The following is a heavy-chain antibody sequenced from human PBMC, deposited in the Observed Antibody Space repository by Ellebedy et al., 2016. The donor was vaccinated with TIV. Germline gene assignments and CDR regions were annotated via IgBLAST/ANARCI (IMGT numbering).Heavy chain of an antibody. J-gene: IGHJ6*02. CDR1: GFTFSSYA. CDR3: ARDTGGMATINDFSGMDV. V-gene: IGHV3-30*03. Sequence: GGSLRLXCAASGFTFSSYAMHWVRQAPGKGLERVAVISHDMSRKYYSNSVKGRFTISRDNAKNSVYLQMNSLRAEDTAVYYCARDTGGMATINDFSGMDVWGQGTTVTVSS. CDR2: ISHDMSRK. D-gene: IGHD5-24*01.